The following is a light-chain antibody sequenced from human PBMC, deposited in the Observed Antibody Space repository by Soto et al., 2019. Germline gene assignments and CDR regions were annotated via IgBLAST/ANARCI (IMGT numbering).Light chain of an antibody. V-gene: IGKV3-20*01. Sequence: EIVLTQSPGTLSLSPGERATLSCRASQTISSSYLAWYQQKPGQAPRLLIYGASSRATGIPARFSGSGSETDFTLTISRLEPEDFAVYYCQQYGSPSWTFGQGTKGEI. CDR1: QTISSSY. CDR3: QQYGSPSWT. J-gene: IGKJ1*01. CDR2: GAS.